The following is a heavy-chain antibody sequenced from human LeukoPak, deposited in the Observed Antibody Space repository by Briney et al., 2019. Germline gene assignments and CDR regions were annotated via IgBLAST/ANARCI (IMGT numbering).Heavy chain of an antibody. Sequence: ASVKVSCKASGYTFTSYAMNWVRQAPGQGLEWMGWINTNTGNPTYAQGFTGRFVFSLDTSVSTAYLQISSLKAGDTAVYYCARDPGIAVAGPRKNWFDPWGQGTLVTVSS. CDR3: ARDPGIAVAGPRKNWFDP. J-gene: IGHJ5*02. D-gene: IGHD6-19*01. CDR1: GYTFTSYA. V-gene: IGHV7-4-1*02. CDR2: INTNTGNP.